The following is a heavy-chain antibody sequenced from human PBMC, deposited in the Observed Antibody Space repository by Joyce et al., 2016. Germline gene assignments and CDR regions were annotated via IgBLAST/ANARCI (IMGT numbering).Heavy chain of an antibody. CDR2: ISAHNGNT. J-gene: IGHJ3*02. Sequence: QVQLVQSGSEVKKPGASVEVSCKASGYIFTTYGISWVRQAPGQGFEWMGGISAHNGNTKYAQKFQGRVTMTIDTSTRTAYMELGSLRSDDTAVYYCARDIHYYNSSGYYWGAFDIWGQGTMVSVSS. D-gene: IGHD3-22*01. CDR1: GYIFTTYG. V-gene: IGHV1-18*01. CDR3: ARDIHYYNSSGYYWGAFDI.